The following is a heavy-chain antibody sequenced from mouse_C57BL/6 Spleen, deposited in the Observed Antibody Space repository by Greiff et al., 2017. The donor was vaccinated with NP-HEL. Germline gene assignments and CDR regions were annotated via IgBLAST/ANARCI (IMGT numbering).Heavy chain of an antibody. Sequence: VQLQQPGAELVMPGASVKLSCKASGYTFTSYWMHWVKQRPGQGLGWIGEIDPSDSYTNYNQKFKGKSTLTVDKSSSTAYMQLSSLTSEDSAVCCCARWEDGYYVDYWGQGTTLTVSS. CDR1: GYTFTSYW. CDR3: ARWEDGYYVDY. V-gene: IGHV1-69*01. CDR2: IDPSDSYT. J-gene: IGHJ2*01. D-gene: IGHD2-3*01.